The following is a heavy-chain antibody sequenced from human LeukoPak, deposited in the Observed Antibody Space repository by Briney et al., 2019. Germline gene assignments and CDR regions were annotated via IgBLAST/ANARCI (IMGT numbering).Heavy chain of an antibody. Sequence: GGSLRLSCAASGFTFIIYEMNWVRQAPGKGLEWVSYISSSRSNTIHYADSVKGRFTISRDDAKNSLYLQMNSLRAEDTAVYYCARDLYCYGSGNYVPGFPDYWGQGTLVTVSS. CDR3: ARDLYCYGSGNYVPGFPDY. J-gene: IGHJ4*02. CDR1: GFTFIIYE. CDR2: ISSSRSNTI. V-gene: IGHV3-48*03. D-gene: IGHD3-10*01.